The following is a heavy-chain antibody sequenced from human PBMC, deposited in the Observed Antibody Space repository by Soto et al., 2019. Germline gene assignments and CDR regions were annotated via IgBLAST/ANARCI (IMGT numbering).Heavy chain of an antibody. CDR1: GYSFTSYW. J-gene: IGHJ3*02. D-gene: IGHD3-3*01. V-gene: IGHV5-51*01. CDR2: IYPGDSDT. CDR3: ARLPPVTIFGVVIPSNDAFDI. Sequence: PGESLKISCKGSGYSFTSYWIGWVRQMPGKGLEWMGIIYPGDSDTRYSPSFQGQVTISADKSISTAYLQWSSLKASDTAMHYCARLPPVTIFGVVIPSNDAFDIWGQGTMVTVSS.